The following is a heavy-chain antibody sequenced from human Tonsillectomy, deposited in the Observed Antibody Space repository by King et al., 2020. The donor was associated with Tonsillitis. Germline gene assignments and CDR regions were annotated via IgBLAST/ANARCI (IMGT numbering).Heavy chain of an antibody. D-gene: IGHD2-8*01. CDR1: GFTFSSYA. V-gene: IGHV3-23*04. CDR3: AKDSSCTNGVCPLYYFDY. CDR2: ISGSGGST. J-gene: IGHJ4*02. Sequence: VQLVESGGGLVQPGGSLRLSCAASGFTFSSYAMSWVRQAPGKGLEWVSAISGSGGSTYYADSVKGRFTISRDNSKNTLYLQMNSLRAEDTAVYYCAKDSSCTNGVCPLYYFDYWGQGTLVTVSS.